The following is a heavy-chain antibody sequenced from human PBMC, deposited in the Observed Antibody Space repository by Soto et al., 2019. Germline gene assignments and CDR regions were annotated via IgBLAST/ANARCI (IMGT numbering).Heavy chain of an antibody. CDR1: GFSLSNARMG. CDR2: IFSNDEK. D-gene: IGHD2-2*01. CDR3: ARIRSTATGGHWFDP. V-gene: IGHV2-26*01. J-gene: IGHJ5*02. Sequence: QVTLKESGPVLVKPTETLTLTCTVSGFSLSNARMGVSWIRQPPGKALEWLAHIFSNDEKSYSTSLKSRLTISKDTYKSQVVLTLTNMEPVDTATYYCARIRSTATGGHWFDPWGQGTLVTVSS.